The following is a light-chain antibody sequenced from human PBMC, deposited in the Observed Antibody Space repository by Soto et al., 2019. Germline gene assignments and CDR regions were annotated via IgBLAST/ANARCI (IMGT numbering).Light chain of an antibody. J-gene: IGKJ2*01. CDR3: QQYNKWPYT. CDR1: QSVSSN. V-gene: IGKV3-15*01. CDR2: GAS. Sequence: EMVMTQSPATLSVSPGERATLSCRASQSVSSNLAWYQQRPGQAPRLLIYGASTRATGIPARFSGSESGAEFTLTISGLQSEEFAVYYCQQYNKWPYTFGQGTNLEIK.